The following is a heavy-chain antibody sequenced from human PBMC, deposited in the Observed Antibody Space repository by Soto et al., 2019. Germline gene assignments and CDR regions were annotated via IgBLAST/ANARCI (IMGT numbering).Heavy chain of an antibody. Sequence: QVQLVESGGGLVKPGGSLRLSCAASGFTFSDYYMSWVRQAPGKGLEWVSYISSSSSYTNYADSVKGRFTISRDNAKNSLYLQMNSLRAEDMAVYYCARSFYGNYDGYYFDYWGQGTLVTVSS. D-gene: IGHD4-17*01. CDR3: ARSFYGNYDGYYFDY. J-gene: IGHJ4*02. CDR2: ISSSSSYT. V-gene: IGHV3-11*06. CDR1: GFTFSDYY.